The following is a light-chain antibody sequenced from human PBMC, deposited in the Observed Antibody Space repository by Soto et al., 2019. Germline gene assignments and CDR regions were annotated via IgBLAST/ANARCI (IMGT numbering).Light chain of an antibody. Sequence: EIVLTQSPGTLSLSPGERATLSCRASQSVSNYLAWYQQKPGQAPRLLIYGASRRATVIPDRFSGSGSGTDCTVSISRVEPEDFAVYYCQQYGGSPRTFGQGTNVESK. CDR1: QSVSNY. V-gene: IGKV3-20*01. J-gene: IGKJ1*01. CDR3: QQYGGSPRT. CDR2: GAS.